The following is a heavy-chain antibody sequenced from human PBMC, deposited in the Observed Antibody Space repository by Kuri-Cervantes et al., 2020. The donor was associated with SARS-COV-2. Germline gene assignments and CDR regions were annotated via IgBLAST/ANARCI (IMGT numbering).Heavy chain of an antibody. D-gene: IGHD2-21*02. V-gene: IGHV3-30*04. CDR1: GFTFSNHA. Sequence: GESLQISCAASGFTFSNHAFHWVRQAPDKGLEWVALKAFDERDTHYADSVKGRFNLSRDNSKNPLYLQMNSLAAEDTAIYFCARKRTVVTDSPIDYWGQGTLVTVSS. J-gene: IGHJ4*02. CDR3: ARKRTVVTDSPIDY. CDR2: KAFDERDT.